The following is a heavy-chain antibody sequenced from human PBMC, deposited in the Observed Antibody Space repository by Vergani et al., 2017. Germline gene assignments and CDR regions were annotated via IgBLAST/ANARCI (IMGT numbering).Heavy chain of an antibody. CDR2: INPSGGST. CDR3: ARDRAAAGKGGCVY. V-gene: IGHV1-46*01. D-gene: IGHD6-13*01. J-gene: IGHJ4*02. Sequence: QVQLVQSGAAVKKPGASVKVSCKAFGYTFTSYYMHWVRQAPGQGLEWMGIINPSGGSTSYAQKFKVRVTMTRDTSTSTVYMELSSLRSEDPAVYYCARDRAAAGKGGCVYWGQGTLVTVAS. CDR1: GYTFTSYY.